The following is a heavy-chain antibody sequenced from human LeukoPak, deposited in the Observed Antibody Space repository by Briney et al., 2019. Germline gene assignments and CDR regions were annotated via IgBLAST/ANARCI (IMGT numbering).Heavy chain of an antibody. J-gene: IGHJ4*02. V-gene: IGHV1-2*02. Sequence: ASVKVSCKASGYTFTGYYMHWVRQAPGQGLEWMGWINPNSGGANYAQKLQGRVTMTTDTSTSTAYMELRSLRSDDTAVYYCARDVYYEDSSGYYPLFDYWGQGTLVTVSS. CDR3: ARDVYYEDSSGYYPLFDY. D-gene: IGHD3-22*01. CDR2: INPNSGGA. CDR1: GYTFTGYY.